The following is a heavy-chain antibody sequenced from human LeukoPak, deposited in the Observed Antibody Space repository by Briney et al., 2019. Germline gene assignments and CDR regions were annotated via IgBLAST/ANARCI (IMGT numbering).Heavy chain of an antibody. V-gene: IGHV3-30*18. J-gene: IGHJ4*02. CDR3: AKEGRYCSGGSCYSGYYFDY. CDR1: GFTFSSHG. CDR2: ISYDGSNK. D-gene: IGHD2-15*01. Sequence: GGSLRLSCAASGFTFSSHGMHWVRQAPGKGLEWVAVISYDGSNKYYADSVKGRFTISRDNSKNTLYLQMNSLRAEDTAVYYCAKEGRYCSGGSCYSGYYFDYWGQGTLVTVSS.